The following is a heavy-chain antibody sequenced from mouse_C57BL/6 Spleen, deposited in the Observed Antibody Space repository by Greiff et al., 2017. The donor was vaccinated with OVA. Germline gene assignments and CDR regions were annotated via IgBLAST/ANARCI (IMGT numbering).Heavy chain of an antibody. V-gene: IGHV1-53*01. CDR1: GYTFTSYW. Sequence: QVQLQQPGTELVKPGASVKLSCKASGYTFTSYWMHWVKQRPGQGLEWIGNINPSNGGTNYNEKFKSKATLTVDKSSSTAYMQLSSLTSEDSAVYYCARDGATVVATPYAMDDWGQGTSVTVSS. CDR3: ARDGATVVATPYAMDD. J-gene: IGHJ4*01. CDR2: INPSNGGT. D-gene: IGHD1-1*01.